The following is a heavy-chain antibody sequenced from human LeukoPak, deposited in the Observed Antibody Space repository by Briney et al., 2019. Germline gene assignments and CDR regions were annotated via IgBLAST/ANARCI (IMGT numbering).Heavy chain of an antibody. CDR2: MSYDGHNK. Sequence: GGSLRLSCAGSGFTLRHYAMHWLRQAPGKGLEWLAVMSYDGHNKSYSDSVEGRFTISRDDSKNTLYLHLNSLRSEDTGIYYCARTISAFGILPDNWLDSWGQGIPVTVSS. J-gene: IGHJ5*01. CDR1: GFTLRHYA. V-gene: IGHV3-30*03. D-gene: IGHD3-3*01. CDR3: ARTISAFGILPDNWLDS.